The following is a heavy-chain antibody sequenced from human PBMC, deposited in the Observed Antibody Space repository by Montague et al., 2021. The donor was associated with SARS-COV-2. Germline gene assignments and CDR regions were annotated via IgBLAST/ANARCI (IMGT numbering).Heavy chain of an antibody. Sequence: CAISGDSVSSNGGAWNWIRQSPSRGLEWLGRTYYRSKWFYDYAXXXKXXXTIKPDTSKNQFSLQLNSVTPEDTAVYYCARDTGSAGIYYYYGMDVWGQGTTVTVSS. CDR1: GDSVSSNGGA. CDR3: ARDTGSAGIYYYYGMDV. D-gene: IGHD3-10*01. J-gene: IGHJ6*02. V-gene: IGHV6-1*01. CDR2: TYYRSKWFY.